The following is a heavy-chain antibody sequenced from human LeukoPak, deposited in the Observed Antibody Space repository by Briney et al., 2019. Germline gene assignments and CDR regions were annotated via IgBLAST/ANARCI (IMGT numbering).Heavy chain of an antibody. J-gene: IGHJ4*02. CDR3: AKDPYGTRYFDY. V-gene: IGHV3-48*01. D-gene: IGHD2-2*01. Sequence: PGGSLRLSCAASGFTFSSYSMNWVRQAPGKGLEWVSYISSSGTIYYADSVKGRFTISRDNAKNSLYLQVNSLRAEDTAVYYCAKDPYGTRYFDYWGQGTLVTVSS. CDR2: ISSSGTI. CDR1: GFTFSSYS.